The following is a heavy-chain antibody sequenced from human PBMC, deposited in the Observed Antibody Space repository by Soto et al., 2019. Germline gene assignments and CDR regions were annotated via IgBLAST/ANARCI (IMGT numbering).Heavy chain of an antibody. V-gene: IGHV1-18*01. CDR3: ARGTSSGWSDYYYYGMDV. J-gene: IGHJ6*02. D-gene: IGHD6-19*01. Sequence: ASVKVSCKASGYTFTSYGISWVRQAPGQGLEWMGWISAYNGNTNYAQKLQGRVTMTTDTSTSTAYMELRSLRSDDTAVYYCARGTSSGWSDYYYYGMDVWGQGTTVTVSS. CDR2: ISAYNGNT. CDR1: GYTFTSYG.